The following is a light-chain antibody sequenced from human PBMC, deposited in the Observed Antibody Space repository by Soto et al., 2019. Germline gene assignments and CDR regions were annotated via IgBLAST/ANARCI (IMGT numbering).Light chain of an antibody. Sequence: DIQMTQSPSSVSASLGDRFTITCRASQDIRTWLAWYQQQPGKAPKLLIYAASSLQSGVPSRFSGSGSGTDFTLTISSLQPEDFATYYCQHADSFPLITFGQGTRLEIK. J-gene: IGKJ5*01. CDR2: AAS. CDR3: QHADSFPLIT. CDR1: QDIRTW. V-gene: IGKV1-12*01.